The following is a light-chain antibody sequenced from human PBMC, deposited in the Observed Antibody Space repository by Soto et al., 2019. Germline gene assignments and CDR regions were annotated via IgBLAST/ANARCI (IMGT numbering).Light chain of an antibody. CDR2: KAS. J-gene: IGKJ2*01. CDR1: QSISSW. CDR3: QQYDYYPYT. Sequence: DIPMTQSPSTLSASVGDRVTITCRASQSISSWLAWYQQKSGEAPKILIDKASSLESGVPSRFSGSGSGTEFTLTISSLQPDDFATYYCQQYDYYPYTFGQGTKLEIK. V-gene: IGKV1-5*03.